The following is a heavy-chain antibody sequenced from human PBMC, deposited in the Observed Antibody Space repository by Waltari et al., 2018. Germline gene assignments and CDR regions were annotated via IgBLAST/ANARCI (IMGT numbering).Heavy chain of an antibody. D-gene: IGHD2-2*02. V-gene: IGHV3-30*01. Sequence: VQMVESGGGVVQHGRSLRRSCAASGFTFSSSSIHWVRQAPGKGLEWVALMSYDGSSKYYADSVKGRFTVSRDNSKNTVYLQLNSLRVEDTAVYYCAREDICRSTTCYTLDYWGLGTLVTVSS. CDR3: AREDICRSTTCYTLDY. J-gene: IGHJ4*02. CDR2: MSYDGSSK. CDR1: GFTFSSSS.